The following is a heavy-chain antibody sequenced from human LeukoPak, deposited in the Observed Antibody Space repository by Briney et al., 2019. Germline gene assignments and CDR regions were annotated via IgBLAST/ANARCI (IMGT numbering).Heavy chain of an antibody. V-gene: IGHV4-59*08. CDR2: IYYSGIT. CDR3: ARHLTASNFPFDY. J-gene: IGHJ4*02. Sequence: PSETLSLTCTVSGGSISSYYWSWIRQPPGKGLEWIGYIYYSGITSYNPSLKSRVTISVDTSKNQFSLKLNSVTAADTAVYYCARHLTASNFPFDYWGQGTLVTVSS. CDR1: GGSISSYY. D-gene: IGHD2-21*02.